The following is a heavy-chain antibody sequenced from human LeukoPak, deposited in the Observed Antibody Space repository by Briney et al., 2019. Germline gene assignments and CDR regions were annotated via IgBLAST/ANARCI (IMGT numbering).Heavy chain of an antibody. CDR2: INHSGST. J-gene: IGHJ3*02. CDR1: GGSSSGYY. D-gene: IGHD2-8*01. CDR3: ARGPRMSDAFDI. V-gene: IGHV4-34*01. Sequence: SETLSLTCAVYGGSSSGYYWSWIRQPPGKGLEWIGEINHSGSTNYNPSLKSRVTISVDTSKNQFSLKLSSVTAADTAVYYCARGPRMSDAFDIWGQGTMVTVSS.